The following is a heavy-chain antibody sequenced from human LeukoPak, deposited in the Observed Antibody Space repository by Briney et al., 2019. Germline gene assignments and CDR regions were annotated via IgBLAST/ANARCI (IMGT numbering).Heavy chain of an antibody. CDR1: GYTFTSYG. CDR2: ISAYNGNT. D-gene: IGHD3-22*01. J-gene: IGHJ4*02. V-gene: IGHV1-18*01. Sequence: ASVKVSCKASGYTFTSYGISWVRQAPGQGLEWMGWISAYNGNTNYAQKLQGRGAMTTDKSTNTAYVELRSLSSHDTAVYYCARARFVPHYYDSSGYVDYWGQGTLVTVSS. CDR3: ARARFVPHYYDSSGYVDY.